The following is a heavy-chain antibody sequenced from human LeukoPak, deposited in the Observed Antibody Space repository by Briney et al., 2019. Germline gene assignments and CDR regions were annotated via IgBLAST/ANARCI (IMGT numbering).Heavy chain of an antibody. CDR3: ARLTDLEYSSSPRYYYYYYYMDV. CDR1: GGSISSYY. V-gene: IGHV4-59*01. CDR2: IYYSGST. J-gene: IGHJ6*03. D-gene: IGHD6-6*01. Sequence: SETLSLTCTVSGGSISSYYWSWIRQPPGKGLEWIGYIYYSGSTNYNPSLKSRVTISVDTSKNQFSLKLSSVTAADTAVYYCARLTDLEYSSSPRYYYYYYYMDVWGKGTTVTVSS.